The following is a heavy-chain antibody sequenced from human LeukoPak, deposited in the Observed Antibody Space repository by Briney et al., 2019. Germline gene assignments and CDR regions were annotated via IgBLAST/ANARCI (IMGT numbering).Heavy chain of an antibody. CDR3: ARDARNYHSSSSRDKYIDY. CDR2: INPSGGST. J-gene: IGHJ4*02. V-gene: IGHV1-46*01. D-gene: IGHD6-13*01. Sequence: GASVKVSCKASGYTFTSYYMHWVRQAPGQGLEWMGIINPSGGSTSYAQKFQGRVTMTRDTSTSTVYTELSSLRSEDTAVYYCARDARNYHSSSSRDKYIDYWGQGTLVTVSS. CDR1: GYTFTSYY.